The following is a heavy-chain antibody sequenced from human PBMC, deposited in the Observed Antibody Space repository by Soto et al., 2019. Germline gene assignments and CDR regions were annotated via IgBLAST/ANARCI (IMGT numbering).Heavy chain of an antibody. CDR3: ARWGTTGGLDV. J-gene: IGHJ1*01. V-gene: IGHV3-30*19. CDR2: TSYDGSDK. Sequence: QVQLVESGGGVVQPGTSLRVSCVGSGFTFRSYVIHWVRQAPGKGLEWVARTSYDGSDKYYGDSVRGRFTTSRDNSRNTVDLQRDSLRLEDTAVYYCARWGTTGGLDVWGQGTLVSVSS. CDR1: GFTFRSYV. D-gene: IGHD3-16*01.